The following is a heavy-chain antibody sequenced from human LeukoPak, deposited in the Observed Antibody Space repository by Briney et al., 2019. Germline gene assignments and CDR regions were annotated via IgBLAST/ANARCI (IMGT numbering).Heavy chain of an antibody. V-gene: IGHV1-69*13. Sequence: GASVKVSCKASGGTFSSYAISWVRQAPGQGLEWMGGIIPIFGTANYAQKFQGRVTITADESTSTAYMELSSLRSEDTAVYYCARDAYSGSYPGRPYYFDYWGQGTLVTVSS. CDR2: IIPIFGTA. CDR3: ARDAYSGSYPGRPYYFDY. CDR1: GGTFSSYA. J-gene: IGHJ4*02. D-gene: IGHD1-26*01.